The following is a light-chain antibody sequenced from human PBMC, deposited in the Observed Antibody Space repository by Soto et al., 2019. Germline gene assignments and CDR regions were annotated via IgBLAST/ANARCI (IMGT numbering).Light chain of an antibody. Sequence: IVLTQSPGTLSLSPGDRATLSCRGNQSGSASFLAWHQQKPGQAPRLLIYAASTRAAGIPDRFSGSGSVADFTLSISRLEPEDFAVYYCHQYGPSPGWTFGRGTKVEIK. CDR1: QSGSASF. CDR2: AAS. CDR3: HQYGPSPGWT. J-gene: IGKJ1*01. V-gene: IGKV3-20*01.